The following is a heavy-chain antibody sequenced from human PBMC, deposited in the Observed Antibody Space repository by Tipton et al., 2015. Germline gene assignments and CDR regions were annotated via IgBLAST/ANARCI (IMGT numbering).Heavy chain of an antibody. V-gene: IGHV4-61*01. CDR3: ARDYVYNWFDP. CDR2: IHYSGKT. D-gene: IGHD3-10*02. J-gene: IGHJ5*02. Sequence: LRLSCTVSGGSVSSGSYFWTWIRQPPGKGLEWIGYIHYSGKTYYNPSLKSRVIISVDTSRKQFSLRLSSVTAADTAVYYCARDYVYNWFDPWGQGTLVTVSS. CDR1: GGSVSSGSYF.